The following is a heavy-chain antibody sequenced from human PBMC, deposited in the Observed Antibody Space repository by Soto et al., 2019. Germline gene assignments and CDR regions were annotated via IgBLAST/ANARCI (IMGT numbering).Heavy chain of an antibody. CDR1: GGSIDRSNYY. J-gene: IGHJ4*02. CDR3: AGHFVALVIKGWGY. D-gene: IGHD3-9*01. Sequence: QLQLQESGPGLVKPSETLSLTCTVSGGSIDRSNYYWDWIRQPPGKGLEWIGTTYYNGNAYYNPSFQIRVTMSFDTSKNQFSLPLVSVTAADTAVYYCAGHFVALVIKGWGYWGQGTLVSVSS. CDR2: TYYNGNA. V-gene: IGHV4-39*01.